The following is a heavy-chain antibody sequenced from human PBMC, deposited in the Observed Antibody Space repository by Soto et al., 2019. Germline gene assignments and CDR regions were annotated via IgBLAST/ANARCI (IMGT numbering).Heavy chain of an antibody. CDR3: ARGNDYGDDYYYYGMDV. D-gene: IGHD4-17*01. Sequence: ASVKVSCKSSGYTFTGYYMHWVRQAPGQGLEWMGWINPNSGGTNYAQKFQGWVTMTRDTSISTAYMELSRLRSDDTAVYYCARGNDYGDDYYYYGMDVWGQGTTVTFSS. V-gene: IGHV1-2*04. CDR2: INPNSGGT. CDR1: GYTFTGYY. J-gene: IGHJ6*02.